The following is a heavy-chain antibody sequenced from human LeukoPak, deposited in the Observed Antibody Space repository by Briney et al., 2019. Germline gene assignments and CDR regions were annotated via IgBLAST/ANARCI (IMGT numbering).Heavy chain of an antibody. CDR3: AGVGYDLDY. J-gene: IGHJ4*02. CDR1: GGSISSYY. D-gene: IGHD1-26*01. CDR2: IYYSWST. V-gene: IGHV4-59*01. Sequence: SETLSLTCTVSGGSISSYYWNWVRQPPGKGMEWVGYIYYSWSTNYNPSLKSRVTISVDTSKNQFSLKLSSVTAADTAVYYCAGVGYDLDYWGQGTLVTVPS.